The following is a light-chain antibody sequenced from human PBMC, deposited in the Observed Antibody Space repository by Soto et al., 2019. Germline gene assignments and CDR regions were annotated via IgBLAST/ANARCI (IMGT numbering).Light chain of an antibody. CDR3: QQYNSYPYT. Sequence: DSQITQSPSTLSASVGDRVTITCRASQSISSWLAWYQQKPGKAPKLLIYDASSLESGVPSRFSGSGSGTEFTLTISSLQPDDFATYYCQQYNSYPYTFGQGTKVDIK. V-gene: IGKV1-5*01. J-gene: IGKJ2*01. CDR1: QSISSW. CDR2: DAS.